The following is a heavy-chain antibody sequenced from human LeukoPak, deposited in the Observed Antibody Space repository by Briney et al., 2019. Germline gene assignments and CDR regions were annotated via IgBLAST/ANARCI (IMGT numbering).Heavy chain of an antibody. Sequence: SVKVSCKASGGTFSSYAISWVRQAPGQGLEWMGRIIPILGIANYAQKFQGRVTITADKSTSTAYMEQSSLRSEDTAVYYCARDKGLAVVPAAIDYYGMDVWGQGTTVTVSS. CDR3: ARDKGLAVVPAAIDYYGMDV. V-gene: IGHV1-69*04. CDR1: GGTFSSYA. CDR2: IIPILGIA. J-gene: IGHJ6*02. D-gene: IGHD2-2*01.